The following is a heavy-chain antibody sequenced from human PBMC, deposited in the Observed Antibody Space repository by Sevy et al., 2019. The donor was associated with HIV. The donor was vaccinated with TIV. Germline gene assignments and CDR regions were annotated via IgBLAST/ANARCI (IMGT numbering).Heavy chain of an antibody. V-gene: IGHV3-30-3*01. CDR2: ISYDGSNK. J-gene: IGHJ4*02. Sequence: GGSRRLSCAASGFTFSSYAMHWVRQAPGKGLEWVAVISYDGSNKYYADSVKGRFTISRDNSKNTLYLQMNSLRAEDTAVYYCARDPDNLWSGYFDYWGQGTLVTVSS. CDR1: GFTFSSYA. CDR3: ARDPDNLWSGYFDY. D-gene: IGHD3-3*01.